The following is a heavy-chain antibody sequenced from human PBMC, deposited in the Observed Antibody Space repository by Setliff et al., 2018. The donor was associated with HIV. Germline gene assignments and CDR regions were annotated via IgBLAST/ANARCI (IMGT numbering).Heavy chain of an antibody. CDR2: VDYTGST. J-gene: IGHJ4*02. CDR1: GGSVSTSNYY. CDR3: ARQGNIVVVTSFDY. Sequence: LSLTCTVSGGSVSTSNYYWGWVRQPPGKGLEWVGNVDYTGSTYYNPSLKSRVTISVDTSKNQFSLRLNSVTAADTAVYYCARQGNIVVVTSFDYWGQGTLVTVSS. D-gene: IGHD2-21*02. V-gene: IGHV4-39*07.